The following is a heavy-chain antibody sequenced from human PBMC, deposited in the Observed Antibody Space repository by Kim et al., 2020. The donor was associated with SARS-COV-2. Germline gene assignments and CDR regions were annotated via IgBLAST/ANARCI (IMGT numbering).Heavy chain of an antibody. CDR1: GYTFTSYG. CDR3: AREPYYGSGSYRWGYFDY. Sequence: ASVKVSCKASGYTFTSYGISWVRQAPGQGLEWMGWISAYNGNTNYAQKLQGRVTMTTDTSTSTAYMELRSLRSDDTAVYYCAREPYYGSGSYRWGYFDYWGQGTLVTVSS. V-gene: IGHV1-18*01. D-gene: IGHD3-10*01. CDR2: ISAYNGNT. J-gene: IGHJ4*02.